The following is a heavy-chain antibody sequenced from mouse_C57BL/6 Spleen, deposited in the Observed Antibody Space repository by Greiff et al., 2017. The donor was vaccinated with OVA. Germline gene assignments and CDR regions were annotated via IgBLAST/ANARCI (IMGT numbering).Heavy chain of an antibody. CDR3: ASPHYYGSSDWYFDV. D-gene: IGHD1-1*01. CDR2: IYPRSGNT. CDR1: GYTFTSYG. V-gene: IGHV1-81*01. J-gene: IGHJ1*03. Sequence: VQLQQSGAELARPGASVKLSCKASGYTFTSYGISWVKQRTGQGLEWIGEIYPRSGNTYYNEKFKGKATLTADKSSSTAYMELRSLTSEDSAVYFCASPHYYGSSDWYFDVWGTETTVTVSS.